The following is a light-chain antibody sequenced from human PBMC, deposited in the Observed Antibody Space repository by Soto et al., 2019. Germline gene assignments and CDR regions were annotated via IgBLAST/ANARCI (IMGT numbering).Light chain of an antibody. CDR1: QGINNE. Sequence: AIQMTQSPSSLSASVGARVTMTCRASQGINNELAWYQQKPGKAPKLLIYAASNLHSGVPSRFSGSGSGTDFALTISSLQPEDFATYFCLHDYNYPRKFGQGTKVE. J-gene: IGKJ1*01. V-gene: IGKV1-6*01. CDR3: LHDYNYPRK. CDR2: AAS.